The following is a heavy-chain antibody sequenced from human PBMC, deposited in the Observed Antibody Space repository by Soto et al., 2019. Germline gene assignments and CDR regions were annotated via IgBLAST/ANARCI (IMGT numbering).Heavy chain of an antibody. D-gene: IGHD6-13*01. CDR1: GFTFSRHA. CDR3: AKVSSSWYAGFFGL. V-gene: IGHV3-23*01. J-gene: IGHJ4*02. CDR2: LSDSGGSI. Sequence: EVQLLESGGGLVQPGGSLRLSCTASGFTFSRHAMTWVRQAPGKGLEWVSGLSDSGGSIYYADSVKGRFTISRDNSMNSLSLQMNTLSAEDTVIYYCAKVSSSWYAGFFGLWGQGTLVTVSS.